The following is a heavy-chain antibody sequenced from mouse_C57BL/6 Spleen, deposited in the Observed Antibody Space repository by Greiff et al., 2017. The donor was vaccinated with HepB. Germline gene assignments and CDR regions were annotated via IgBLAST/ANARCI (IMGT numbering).Heavy chain of an antibody. V-gene: IGHV2-2*01. CDR1: GFSLTSYG. Sequence: QVQLKQSGPGLVQPSQSLSITCTVSGFSLTSYGVHWVRQSPGKGLEWLGVIWSGGSTDYNAAFISRLSISKDNSKSQVFFKMNSLQADDTAIYYCARNGDGSSYGDAMDYWGQGTSVTVSS. CDR2: IWSGGST. J-gene: IGHJ4*01. D-gene: IGHD1-1*01. CDR3: ARNGDGSSYGDAMDY.